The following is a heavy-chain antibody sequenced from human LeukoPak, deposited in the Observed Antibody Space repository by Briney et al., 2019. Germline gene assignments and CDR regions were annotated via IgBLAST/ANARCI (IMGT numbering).Heavy chain of an antibody. D-gene: IGHD6-6*01. CDR2: ISGSGGST. J-gene: IGHJ6*03. CDR3: AKKSIAAIYYYMDV. V-gene: IGHV3-23*01. Sequence: PGRSLRLSCAASGFTFSSYAMSWVRQAPGKGLEWVSAISGSGGSTYYADSVKGRFTISRDNSKNTLYLQMNSLRAEDTAVYYCAKKSIAAIYYYMDVWGKGTTVTVSS. CDR1: GFTFSSYA.